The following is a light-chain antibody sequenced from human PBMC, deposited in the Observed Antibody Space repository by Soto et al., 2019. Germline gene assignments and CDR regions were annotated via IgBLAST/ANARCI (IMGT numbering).Light chain of an antibody. J-gene: IGKJ1*01. CDR2: KAS. CDR1: ESISTW. V-gene: IGKV1-5*03. Sequence: DIQMTQSPSTLSASVGDRVTITCRASESISTWSAWYQQKPGKAPNLLIYKASSLESGVPSRFSGSGSGTEFTLTISSLQPDDFATYYCQQYNIYSWTFGQGTKVEIK. CDR3: QQYNIYSWT.